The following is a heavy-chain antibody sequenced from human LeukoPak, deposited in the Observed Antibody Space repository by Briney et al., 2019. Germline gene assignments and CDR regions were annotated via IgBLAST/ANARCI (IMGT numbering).Heavy chain of an antibody. CDR2: IASDGGST. J-gene: IGHJ4*02. D-gene: IGHD4-23*01. Sequence: GGSLRLSCEGSAFIFSGHWMNWVRQAPGKGLVWVSRIASDGGSTTYADSVKGRFSISRDNAKNTLYLQMNSLRVEDTAVYYCARGRPHGNDYWGQGTLVTVSS. V-gene: IGHV3-74*01. CDR1: AFIFSGHW. CDR3: ARGRPHGNDY.